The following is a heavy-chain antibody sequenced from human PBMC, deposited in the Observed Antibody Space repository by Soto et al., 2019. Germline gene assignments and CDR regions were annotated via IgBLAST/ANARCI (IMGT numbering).Heavy chain of an antibody. Sequence: QLLLEESGSGLVRPSQTLSLTCGVSGGSLTSPGYSWTWIRQTPGQGLEWIGHIYHTGNAYYNPSLKSRVTISMDTSKNRFSLNLTSVIAADTAIYYCAGNWNYVGMNWFDPWGQGTLVTVSS. V-gene: IGHV4-30-2*01. J-gene: IGHJ5*02. CDR2: IYHTGNA. CDR3: AGNWNYVGMNWFDP. D-gene: IGHD3-16*01. CDR1: GGSLTSPGYS.